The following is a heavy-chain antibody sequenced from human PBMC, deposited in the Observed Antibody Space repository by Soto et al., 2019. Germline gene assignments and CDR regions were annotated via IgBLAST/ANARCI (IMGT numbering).Heavy chain of an antibody. J-gene: IGHJ6*02. CDR1: GFTFSSYW. CDR2: IKQDGSEK. CDR3: ARDDSNYYYYYGMDV. V-gene: IGHV3-7*03. Sequence: PGGSLRLSCAASGFTFSSYWMSWVRQAPGKGLEWVANIKQDGSEKYYVDSVKGRFTISRDNAKNSLYLQMNSLRAEDTAVYYCARDDSNYYYYYGMDVWGQGTTVTVSS. D-gene: IGHD4-4*01.